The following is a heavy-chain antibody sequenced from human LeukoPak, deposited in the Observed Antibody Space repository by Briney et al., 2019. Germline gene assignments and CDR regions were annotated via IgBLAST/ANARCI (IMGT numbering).Heavy chain of an antibody. V-gene: IGHV1-2*02. CDR2: INPNSGGT. CDR3: ARVRYNWNDVGYMDV. Sequence: GASVKLSCKASGYTFTGYYMHWVRQAPGQGLEWMGWINPNSGGTNYAQKFQGRVTMTRDTSISTAYMELSRLRSDDTAVYYCARVRYNWNDVGYMDVWGKGTTVTVSS. J-gene: IGHJ6*03. CDR1: GYTFTGYY. D-gene: IGHD1-1*01.